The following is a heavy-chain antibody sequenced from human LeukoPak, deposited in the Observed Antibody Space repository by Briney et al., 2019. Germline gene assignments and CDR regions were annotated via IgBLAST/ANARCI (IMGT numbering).Heavy chain of an antibody. D-gene: IGHD2-15*01. CDR1: GGSISSSSYY. Sequence: SETLSLTCTVSGGSISSSSYYWSWIRQPAGKGLEWIGRIYTSGSTNCSPSLKSRVTMSLDTSKNQFSLKLSSVTAADTAVYYCARDRIGLDYWGQGTLVTVPS. CDR2: IYTSGST. J-gene: IGHJ4*02. V-gene: IGHV4-61*02. CDR3: ARDRIGLDY.